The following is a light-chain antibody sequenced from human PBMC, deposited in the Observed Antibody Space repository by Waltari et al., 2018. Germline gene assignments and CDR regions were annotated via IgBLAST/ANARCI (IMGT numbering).Light chain of an antibody. J-gene: IGKJ1*01. CDR3: QHYVRLPVS. CDR2: GAS. Sequence: EIVLTQSPGTLSLSPGERGTLSCRASQSVSRFLAWYQQKPGQAPRLLIYGASTRATGIPDRFSGSGSGTDFSLTISRLEPEDFAVYYCQHYVRLPVSFGQGTKVEIK. CDR1: QSVSRF. V-gene: IGKV3-20*01.